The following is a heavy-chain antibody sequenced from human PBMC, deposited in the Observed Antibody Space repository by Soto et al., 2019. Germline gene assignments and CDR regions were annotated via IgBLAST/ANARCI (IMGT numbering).Heavy chain of an antibody. V-gene: IGHV3-30*03. CDR1: GFTFGSYG. D-gene: IGHD3-9*01. J-gene: IGHJ4*02. Sequence: PGGSLRLSCAASGFTFGSYGMHWVRQAPGKGLEWVAEILYDGSNQYYADSVKGRVTISLDKSKSQFSLKLNSVTAADSAVYFCARLEGLATISYYFDFWGPGALVTVSS. CDR2: ILYDGSNQ. CDR3: ARLEGLATISYYFDF.